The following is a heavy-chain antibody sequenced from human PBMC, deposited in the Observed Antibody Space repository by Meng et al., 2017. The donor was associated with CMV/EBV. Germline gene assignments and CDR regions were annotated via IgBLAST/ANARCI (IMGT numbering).Heavy chain of an antibody. CDR3: ARAPAAYYYYYYMDV. CDR1: GGSISSGDYY. Sequence: VQLQESCPGRVKPSQTLSLTCTVSGGSISSGDYYWSWIRQPPGKGLEWIGYIYYSGSTYYNPSLKSRVTISVDTSKNQFSLKLSSVTAADTAVYYCARAPAAYYYYYYMDVWGKGTTVTVSS. CDR2: IYYSGST. V-gene: IGHV4-30-4*08. J-gene: IGHJ6*03. D-gene: IGHD2-2*01.